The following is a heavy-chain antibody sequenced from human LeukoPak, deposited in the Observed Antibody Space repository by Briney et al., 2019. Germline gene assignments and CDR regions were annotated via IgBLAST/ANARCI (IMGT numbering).Heavy chain of an antibody. J-gene: IGHJ6*02. Sequence: SETLSLTCAVYGGSFSGYYWSWIRQPPGNRLEWIGEINHSGSTNYNPSLKSRVTISVDTSKNQFSLKLSSVTAADTAVYYCARGIVVVPAAIIRDSPYGMDVWGQGTTVTVSS. V-gene: IGHV4-34*01. CDR2: INHSGST. CDR1: GGSFSGYY. D-gene: IGHD2-2*01. CDR3: ARGIVVVPAAIIRDSPYGMDV.